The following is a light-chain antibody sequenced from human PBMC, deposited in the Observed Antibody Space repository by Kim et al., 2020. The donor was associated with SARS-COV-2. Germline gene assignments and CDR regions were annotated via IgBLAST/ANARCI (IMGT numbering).Light chain of an antibody. Sequence: SRGERRTRFGRGRHGVSTNSAWYHQKPRQAPRLLIYGASTGATGIPARISGSGSGTDFTLTNTSLQSEDFGIYYCQQYNNWFPFTFCQGTELEI. J-gene: IGKJ2*01. V-gene: IGKV3-15*01. CDR1: HGVSTN. CDR3: QQYNNWFPFT. CDR2: GAS.